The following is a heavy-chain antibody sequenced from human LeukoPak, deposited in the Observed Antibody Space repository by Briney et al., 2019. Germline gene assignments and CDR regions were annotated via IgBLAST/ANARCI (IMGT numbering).Heavy chain of an antibody. CDR2: ISWNSGSI. CDR1: GFTFDDYA. J-gene: IGHJ4*02. D-gene: IGHD6-19*01. Sequence: PGGSLRLSCAASGFTFDDYAMHWVRQAPGKGLEWVSGISWNSGSIGYVDSVKGRFTISRDNAKNSLYLQMNSLRAEDTALYYCAKDITTESSGSFDYWGQGTLVTVSS. V-gene: IGHV3-9*01. CDR3: AKDITTESSGSFDY.